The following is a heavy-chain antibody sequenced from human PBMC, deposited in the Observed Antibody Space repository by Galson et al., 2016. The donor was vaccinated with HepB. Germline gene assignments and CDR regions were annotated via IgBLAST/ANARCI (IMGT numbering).Heavy chain of an antibody. V-gene: IGHV3-33*01. CDR1: GFSFSNYD. CDR2: IWHDGNKK. D-gene: IGHD6-13*01. J-gene: IGHJ6*02. CDR3: ARDRSRSGWYPYYYGMDV. Sequence: SLRLSCATSGFSFSNYDMVWVRQAPGKGLEWVAVIWHDGNKKYYADSVLGRFTISRDNSKNTLYLHMNSLRADDTAVYYCARDRSRSGWYPYYYGMDVWGQGTTVTVSS.